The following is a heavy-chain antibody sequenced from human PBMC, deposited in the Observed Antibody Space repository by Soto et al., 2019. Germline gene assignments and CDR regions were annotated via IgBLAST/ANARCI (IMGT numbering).Heavy chain of an antibody. J-gene: IGHJ6*03. V-gene: IGHV3-30*18. CDR1: GFTFSTYG. CDR3: AKGEDCRSTSCYLRVYNSYYMDV. D-gene: IGHD2-2*01. Sequence: PGGSLRLSCAASGFTFSTYGMHWVRQAPGKGLEWVAVISYDGSNIYYVDSLKGRFTISRDNSKNTLYLQMDGLRAEDTAVYYCAKGEDCRSTSCYLRVYNSYYMDVWGKGTTVTVSS. CDR2: ISYDGSNI.